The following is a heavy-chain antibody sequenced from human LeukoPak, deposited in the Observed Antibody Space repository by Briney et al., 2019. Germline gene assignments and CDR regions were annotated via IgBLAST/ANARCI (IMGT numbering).Heavy chain of an antibody. Sequence: GGSLRLSCAASGFTFSSYAMHWVRQAPGKGLEWVAVISYDGSNKYYADSVKGRFTISRDNSKSTLYLQMNSLRAEDTAVYYCARDPQIMVTRGRHFQHWGQGTLVTVSS. CDR1: GFTFSSYA. V-gene: IGHV3-30-3*01. D-gene: IGHD2-21*02. CDR3: ARDPQIMVTRGRHFQH. CDR2: ISYDGSNK. J-gene: IGHJ1*01.